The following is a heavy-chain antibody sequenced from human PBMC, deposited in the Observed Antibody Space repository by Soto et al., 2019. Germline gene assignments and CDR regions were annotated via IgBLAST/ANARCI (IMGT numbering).Heavy chain of an antibody. CDR1: GFTFSSYG. Sequence: ESVGGVVQPGRSLRLSCAASGFTFSSYGMHWVRQAPGKGLEWVAVISYDGSNKYCADSVKGRFTISRDNSKNTLYLQMNSLRAEDTAVYYCAKAMVVVTAISGGGGFDKWGQGTLVTVSS. CDR3: AKAMVVVTAISGGGGFDK. V-gene: IGHV3-30*18. J-gene: IGHJ3*02. CDR2: ISYDGSNK. D-gene: IGHD2-21*02.